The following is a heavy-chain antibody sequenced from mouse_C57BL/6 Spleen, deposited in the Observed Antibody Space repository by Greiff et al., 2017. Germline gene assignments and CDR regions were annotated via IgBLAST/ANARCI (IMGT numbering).Heavy chain of an antibody. CDR3: SRHYSGNENSMDY. CDR2: ISSGGSYT. V-gene: IGHV5-6*01. CDR1: GFTFSSYG. Sequence: DVQLQESGGDLVKPGGSLKLSCAASGFTFSSYGMSWVRQTPDKRLEWVATISSGGSYTYYTDSVKGRFTISRDNAKNTLYLQMSSLKSEDTAMYYCSRHYSGNENSMDYWGQGTSVTVSS. D-gene: IGHD1-1*01. J-gene: IGHJ4*01.